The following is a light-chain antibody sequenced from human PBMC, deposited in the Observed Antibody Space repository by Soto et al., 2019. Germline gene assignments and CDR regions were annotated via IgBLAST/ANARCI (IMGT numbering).Light chain of an antibody. V-gene: IGKV3-15*01. CDR3: QKYNNWPRT. CDR2: GAS. J-gene: IGKJ1*01. CDR1: QSVNSK. Sequence: EIVMTQSPATLSVSPGERATLSCRASQSVNSKIAWYQQKPGQAPRLLIYGASTRATGIPARFSGSGSGTEFTLTISSLQSEDFEVYYCQKYNNWPRTFGQGTKV.